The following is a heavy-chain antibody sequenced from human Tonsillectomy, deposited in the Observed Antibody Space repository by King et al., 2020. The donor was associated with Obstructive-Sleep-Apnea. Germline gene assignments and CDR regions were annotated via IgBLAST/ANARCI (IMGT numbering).Heavy chain of an antibody. CDR3: AKFEQWDYYYYGMDV. V-gene: IGHV3-23*04. D-gene: IGHD6-19*01. J-gene: IGHJ6*02. Sequence: VQLVESGGGLVQPGGSLRLSCAASGFTFSSYAMSWVRQPPGQGLDWVSPIFGCGGSTHYADSVKDRFTISRDNSKNTLHLQINSLRAEDTAVYYCAKFEQWDYYYYGMDVWGQGTTVTVSS. CDR1: GFTFSSYA. CDR2: IFGCGGST.